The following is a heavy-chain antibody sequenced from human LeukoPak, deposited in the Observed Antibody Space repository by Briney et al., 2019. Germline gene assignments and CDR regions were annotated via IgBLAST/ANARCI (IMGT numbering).Heavy chain of an antibody. D-gene: IGHD3-22*01. CDR2: ISSSGSTI. J-gene: IGHJ6*02. CDR1: GFTLRSYE. Sequence: GGTLRPSRAASGFTLRSYEVTWVPEAPGKGREGCSYISSSGSTIYYADTVKGRFTISRDNAKNSLYLQMNSLRAEDTAVYYCARDDPHLLLPAYYYGMDVWGQGTTVTVSS. CDR3: ARDDPHLLLPAYYYGMDV. V-gene: IGHV3-48*03.